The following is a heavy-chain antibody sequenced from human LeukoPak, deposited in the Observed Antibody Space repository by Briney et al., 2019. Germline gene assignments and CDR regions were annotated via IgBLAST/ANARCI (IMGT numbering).Heavy chain of an antibody. Sequence: SETLSLTCTVSGGSINNYYWSWIRQPPGKGLEWVGSIYYSGRTNYNPSLRSRVTISVDTSKNQFSLKLIPVTAADTAVYYCARDRGYSGYGGGYNWFDPWGQGTLVTVSS. CDR3: ARDRGYSGYGGGYNWFDP. CDR2: IYYSGRT. D-gene: IGHD5-12*01. CDR1: GGSINNYY. V-gene: IGHV4-59*01. J-gene: IGHJ5*02.